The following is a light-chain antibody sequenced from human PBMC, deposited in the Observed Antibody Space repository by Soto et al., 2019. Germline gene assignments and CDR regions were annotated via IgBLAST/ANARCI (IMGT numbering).Light chain of an antibody. CDR1: QSVSNY. CDR3: QQRSNWWT. V-gene: IGKV3-11*01. Sequence: EIVLTQSPAILSVSPGERATLSCRASQSVSNYLAWYQQRPGQAPRLLIYDASNRATGIPARFSGSGSGTDFTLTITSLEPEDFVVYYCQQRSNWWTFGQGTKVDTK. CDR2: DAS. J-gene: IGKJ1*01.